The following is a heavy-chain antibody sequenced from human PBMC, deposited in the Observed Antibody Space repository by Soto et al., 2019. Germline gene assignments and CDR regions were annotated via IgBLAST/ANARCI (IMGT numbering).Heavy chain of an antibody. D-gene: IGHD5-18*01. Sequence: GASVKVSCKASGYTFTSYGISWVRQAPGQGLEWMGWISAYNGNTNYAQKLQGRVTMTTDTSTSTAYMELRSLRSDDTAVYYCARVLPAGYSYGSNLDYWGQGTLVTVSS. CDR1: GYTFTSYG. CDR3: ARVLPAGYSYGSNLDY. V-gene: IGHV1-18*01. CDR2: ISAYNGNT. J-gene: IGHJ4*02.